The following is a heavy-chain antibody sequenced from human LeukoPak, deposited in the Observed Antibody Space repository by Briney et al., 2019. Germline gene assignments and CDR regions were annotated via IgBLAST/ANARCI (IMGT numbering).Heavy chain of an antibody. CDR1: GYTFTSYD. V-gene: IGHV1-8*01. CDR3: ARRANPMIVVLQAGYWFDP. Sequence: PKASVKLSCKASGYTFTSYDINWVRQATGQGLEWMGWMNPNSGNTGYAQKFQGRVNMTRNTSISTAYMELSSLRCADTAVYSCARRANPMIVVLQAGYWFDPWGQGTLVTVSS. CDR2: MNPNSGNT. J-gene: IGHJ5*02. D-gene: IGHD3-22*01.